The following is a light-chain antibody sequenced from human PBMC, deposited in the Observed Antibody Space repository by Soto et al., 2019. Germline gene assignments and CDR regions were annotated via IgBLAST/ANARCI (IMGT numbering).Light chain of an antibody. V-gene: IGKV3-20*01. CDR2: GSS. J-gene: IGKJ1*01. Sequence: EIVLTQSPGTLSLSPGERATLSCSASQSVSSSYLAWYHQKPGQAPRLLIYGSSSRATGIPDRFSGSGCGTDFTITISGLEPEYFAVYYWQQDGSSQSFGQGTKVEIK. CDR1: QSVSSSY. CDR3: QQDGSSQS.